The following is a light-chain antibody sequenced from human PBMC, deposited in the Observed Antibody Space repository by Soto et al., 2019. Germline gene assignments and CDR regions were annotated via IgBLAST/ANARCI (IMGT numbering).Light chain of an antibody. J-gene: IGKJ4*02. CDR3: QQRSNWPPT. CDR1: QSVSSY. V-gene: IGKV3-11*01. Sequence: EIVLTQSPATLSLSPGERATLSCSASQSVSSYLAWYQQKTGQAPRLLIYDASNRATGIPARFSGSGSGTDFTLTISSLEPEDFAVYYCQQRSNWPPTFVGGTKVEIK. CDR2: DAS.